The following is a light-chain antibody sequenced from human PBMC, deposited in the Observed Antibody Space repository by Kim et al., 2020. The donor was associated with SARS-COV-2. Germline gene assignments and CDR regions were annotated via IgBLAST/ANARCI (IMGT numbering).Light chain of an antibody. J-gene: IGKJ2*01. Sequence: SPGERATLSCRASQSVGSLLAWYQQKPGQAPRLLIDDTSNRVIGIPARFSGSGSGTDFTLAISSLEPEDFAVYDCQQRSTWPSRTFGQGTKLEI. CDR2: DTS. CDR1: QSVGSL. CDR3: QQRSTWPSRT. V-gene: IGKV3-11*01.